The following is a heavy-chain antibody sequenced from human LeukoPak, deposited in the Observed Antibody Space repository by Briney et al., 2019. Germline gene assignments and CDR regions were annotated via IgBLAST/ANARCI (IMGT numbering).Heavy chain of an antibody. J-gene: IGHJ4*02. Sequence: GGSLRLSCAASGFTFSSYAMSWVRQAPGKGLEGVSAISGSGGSTYYADSVKGRFTISRDNSKNTLYLQMNSLRAEDTAVYYCAKDTRFGGGCSYYFDYWGRGTLVTVSS. CDR1: GFTFSSYA. V-gene: IGHV3-23*01. CDR2: ISGSGGST. CDR3: AKDTRFGGGCSYYFDY. D-gene: IGHD3-10*01.